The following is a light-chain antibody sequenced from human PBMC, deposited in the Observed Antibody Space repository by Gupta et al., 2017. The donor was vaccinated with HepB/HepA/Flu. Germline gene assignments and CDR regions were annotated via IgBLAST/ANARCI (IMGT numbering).Light chain of an antibody. CDR3: SSVAGGNILAV. Sequence: QSALTQPPSASGSPGQSVTISCTGTSSDVGAHNYVSWYQQHSGKAPRLMIYEVTKRPSGVPDRFSGSKSGNTASLTVSGLQAEDEADYYCSSVAGGNILAVFGGGTKLTVL. CDR2: EVT. J-gene: IGLJ3*02. CDR1: SSDVGAHNY. V-gene: IGLV2-8*01.